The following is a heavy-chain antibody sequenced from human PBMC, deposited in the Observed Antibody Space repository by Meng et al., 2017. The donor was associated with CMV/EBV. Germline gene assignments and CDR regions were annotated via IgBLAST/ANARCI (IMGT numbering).Heavy chain of an antibody. CDR1: GGSISSSSYY. J-gene: IGHJ4*02. Sequence: QLPLQEPGPGLVKPSESLSLTCTVSGGSISSSSYYWGWIRQPPGKGLEWIGSIYYSGSTYYNPSLKSRVTISVDTSKNQFSLKLSSVTAADTAVYYCARDSAVAGVVDYWGQGTRVTVYS. CDR3: ARDSAVAGVVDY. CDR2: IYYSGST. D-gene: IGHD6-19*01. V-gene: IGHV4-39*07.